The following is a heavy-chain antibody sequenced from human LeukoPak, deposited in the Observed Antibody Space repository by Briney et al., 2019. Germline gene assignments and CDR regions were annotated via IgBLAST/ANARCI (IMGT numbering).Heavy chain of an antibody. Sequence: PSQTLSLTCTVSGGSISSGDYYWSWIRQPPGKGLEWIGYIYYSGSTYYNPSLKSRVTISVDTSKNQFSLKLNSVTAADTAVYYCARGAQPAYSYYDSSGYCFDYWGQGTLVTVSS. D-gene: IGHD3-22*01. CDR3: ARGAQPAYSYYDSSGYCFDY. CDR1: GGSISSGDYY. J-gene: IGHJ4*02. V-gene: IGHV4-30-4*01. CDR2: IYYSGST.